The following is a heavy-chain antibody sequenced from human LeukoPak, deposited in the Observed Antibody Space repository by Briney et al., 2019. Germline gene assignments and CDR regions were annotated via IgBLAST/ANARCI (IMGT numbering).Heavy chain of an antibody. CDR3: ARSPSAMVTGYYYYYMDV. CDR1: GLTFSSYG. D-gene: IGHD5-18*01. CDR2: IRYDGSNK. V-gene: IGHV3-30*02. Sequence: GGSLRLSCAASGLTFSSYGMHWVRQAPGKVLEWVAFIRYDGSNKYYADSVKGRFTISRDNSKNTLYLQMNSLRAEDTAVYYCARSPSAMVTGYYYYYMDVWGKGTTVTVSS. J-gene: IGHJ6*03.